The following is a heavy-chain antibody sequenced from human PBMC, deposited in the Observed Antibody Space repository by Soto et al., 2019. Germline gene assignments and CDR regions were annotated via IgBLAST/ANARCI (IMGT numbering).Heavy chain of an antibody. Sequence: GGSLRLSCAASGFTVSSNYMSWVRQAPGKGLEWVSVIYSGGSTYYADSVKGRFTISRDNSKNTLYLQMNSLRAEDTAVYYCARDQPAMVSYYMDVWGKGTTVTVSS. D-gene: IGHD5-18*01. CDR2: IYSGGST. CDR1: GFTVSSNY. V-gene: IGHV3-66*01. CDR3: ARDQPAMVSYYMDV. J-gene: IGHJ6*03.